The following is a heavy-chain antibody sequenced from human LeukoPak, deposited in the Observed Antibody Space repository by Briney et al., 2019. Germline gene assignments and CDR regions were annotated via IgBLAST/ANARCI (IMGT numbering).Heavy chain of an antibody. CDR1: GFTFSSYW. Sequence: PGGSLRLSCAASGFTFSSYWMHWVRQAPGKGLVWVSRINSDGSSTSYADSVKGRFTISRDNSKNTLYLQMNSLRAEDTAVYYCAKGLQWLPSYYYYGMDVWGQGTTVTVSS. CDR2: INSDGSST. CDR3: AKGLQWLPSYYYYGMDV. V-gene: IGHV3-74*01. D-gene: IGHD5-12*01. J-gene: IGHJ6*02.